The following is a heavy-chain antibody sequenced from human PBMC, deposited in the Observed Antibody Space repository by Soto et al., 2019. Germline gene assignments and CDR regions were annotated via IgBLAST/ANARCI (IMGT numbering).Heavy chain of an antibody. Sequence: SVKVSCKASGGTFSNSAISWVRQAPGQGLEWLGGIMPIFRTPDSAQKFQDRVTITADESTSTAYMELSGLRSDDTAVYYCASNKDRLQLGGNYYYIFDVWGQRTTVTVSS. J-gene: IGHJ6*02. CDR1: GGTFSNSA. D-gene: IGHD2-2*01. V-gene: IGHV1-69*13. CDR2: IMPIFRTP. CDR3: ASNKDRLQLGGNYYYIFDV.